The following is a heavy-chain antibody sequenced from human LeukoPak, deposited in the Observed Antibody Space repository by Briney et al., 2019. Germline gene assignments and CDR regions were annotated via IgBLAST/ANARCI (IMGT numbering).Heavy chain of an antibody. J-gene: IGHJ3*02. CDR3: AKDGGLEFYNRDAFDI. D-gene: IGHD1-14*01. Sequence: PGGSLTLSCAASGFTFSIYAMICVPHAPGKGLEWVSAISGSGGSTYYADSVKGRFTISRDNSKNTLYLQMNSLRAEDTAVYYCAKDGGLEFYNRDAFDIWGQGTMVTVSS. V-gene: IGHV3-23*01. CDR1: GFTFSIYA. CDR2: ISGSGGST.